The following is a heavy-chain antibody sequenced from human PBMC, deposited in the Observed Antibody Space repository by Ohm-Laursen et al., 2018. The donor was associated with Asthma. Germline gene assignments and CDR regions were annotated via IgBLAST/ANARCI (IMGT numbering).Heavy chain of an antibody. CDR3: ARDQLYYDILTGTGGGMDV. V-gene: IGHV1-2*06. D-gene: IGHD3-9*01. CDR1: GYTFTGYY. J-gene: IGHJ6*02. Sequence: ASVKVSCKASGYTFTGYYMHWVRQAPGQGLEWMGRINPNSGGTNYAQKFQGRVTMTRDKSISTAYMELSRLRSDDTAVYYCARDQLYYDILTGTGGGMDVWGQGTTVTVSS. CDR2: INPNSGGT.